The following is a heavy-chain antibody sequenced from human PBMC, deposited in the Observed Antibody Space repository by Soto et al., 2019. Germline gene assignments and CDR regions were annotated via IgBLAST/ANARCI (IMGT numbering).Heavy chain of an antibody. CDR1: GYTFTSYD. D-gene: IGHD2-15*01. Sequence: RASVKVSCKASGYTFTSYDINWVRQATGQGLEWMGWMNPNSGNTGYAQKFQGRVTMTRNTSISTAYMELSSLRSEDTAVYYCASIRGSGYCSGGSCYPTYYYYGLDVWGQLTTVTVSS. CDR2: MNPNSGNT. V-gene: IGHV1-8*01. J-gene: IGHJ6*02. CDR3: ASIRGSGYCSGGSCYPTYYYYGLDV.